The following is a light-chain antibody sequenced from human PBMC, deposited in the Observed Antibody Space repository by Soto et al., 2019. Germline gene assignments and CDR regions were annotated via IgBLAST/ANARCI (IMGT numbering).Light chain of an antibody. CDR2: SDD. CDR1: SSNIGSNT. CDR3: ATWDDSLSGYV. V-gene: IGLV1-44*01. J-gene: IGLJ1*01. Sequence: QSVLTQPPSASGTPGQRVTISCSGSSSNIGSNTVSWYQQLPGTAPELLIYSDDQRPSGVPDQFSGSKSGTSASLAISGLQSEDEADYYCATWDDSLSGYVFGTGTKVTVL.